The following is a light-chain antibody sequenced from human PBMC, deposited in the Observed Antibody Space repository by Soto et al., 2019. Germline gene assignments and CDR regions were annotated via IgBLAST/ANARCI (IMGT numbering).Light chain of an antibody. CDR1: PSVSSSY. Sequence: EIVLTQSPGTLSLSPGERATLSCRASPSVSSSYLAWYQQKPGQAPRLLIYGASSRATGIPDRFSGSGSGTDFTLTISRLEPEGFAVYYCQQDGSSPPWTFGQGTKVEIK. J-gene: IGKJ1*01. CDR3: QQDGSSPPWT. CDR2: GAS. V-gene: IGKV3-20*01.